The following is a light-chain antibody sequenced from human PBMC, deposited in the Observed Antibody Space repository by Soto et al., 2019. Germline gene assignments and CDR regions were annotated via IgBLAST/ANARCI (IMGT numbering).Light chain of an antibody. V-gene: IGKV1-9*01. CDR2: GAS. Sequence: IPLTQSPSSLSASVGDRVTISCRASQGIANFLAWYQQKPGKAPKLLIYGASTLQSGVPSRFSGSGSGTDFTLTISSLQPEDFATYDCQQLNSFPIPFGRGTKVDIK. CDR3: QQLNSFPIP. J-gene: IGKJ3*01. CDR1: QGIANF.